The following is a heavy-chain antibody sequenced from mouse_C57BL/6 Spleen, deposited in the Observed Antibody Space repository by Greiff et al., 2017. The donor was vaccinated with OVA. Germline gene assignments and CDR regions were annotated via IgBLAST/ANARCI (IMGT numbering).Heavy chain of an antibody. V-gene: IGHV1-82*01. CDR3: AIGGEGYAMDY. J-gene: IGHJ4*01. CDR2: IYPGDGDT. CDR1: GYAFSSSW. Sequence: VQLQQSGPELVKPGASVKISCKASGYAFSSSWMNWVKQRPGKGLEWIGRIYPGDGDTNYNGKFKGKATLTADKSASTAYMQLSSLTSEDSAVYFCAIGGEGYAMDYWGQGTSVTVSS. D-gene: IGHD3-3*01.